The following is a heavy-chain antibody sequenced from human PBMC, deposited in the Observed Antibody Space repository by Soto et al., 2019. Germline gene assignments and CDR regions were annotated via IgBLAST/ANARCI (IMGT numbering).Heavy chain of an antibody. Sequence: LCGGSVRGSLYYWRWIRQPPGKGLEWIGNIFYRGNTYHNPSLKSRVTISVDTSKNQFSLRLSSVTAADTAVYYCARRVMGNIWYFDYWGQGTLVTVSS. V-gene: IGHV4-39*01. D-gene: IGHD2-21*01. CDR2: IFYRGNT. J-gene: IGHJ4*02. CDR3: ARRVMGNIWYFDY. CDR1: GGSVRGSLYY.